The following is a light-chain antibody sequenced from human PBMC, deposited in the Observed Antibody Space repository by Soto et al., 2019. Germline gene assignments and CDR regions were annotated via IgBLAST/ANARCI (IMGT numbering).Light chain of an antibody. CDR1: SSDVGGYDS. V-gene: IGLV2-14*03. Sequence: QSALTQPASVSGSPGQSITISCTGTSSDVGGYDSVSWYQQHPGKAPKLMIYDVNNRPSGVSNRFSGSKSGNTASLTISGLQAADEADYYCSSYTTISTVVFGGGTKVTVL. J-gene: IGLJ2*01. CDR2: DVN. CDR3: SSYTTISTVV.